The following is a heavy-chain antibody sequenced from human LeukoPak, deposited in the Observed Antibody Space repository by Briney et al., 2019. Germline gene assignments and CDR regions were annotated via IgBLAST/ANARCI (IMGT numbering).Heavy chain of an antibody. CDR2: IFYSGGT. Sequence: PSETLSLTCSVSGGSISSNIHYWAWIRQPPGKGLEWIGSIFYSGGTYYNASVKSRVTMSVDTSKNQFSLKLSSVTAADTAVYYCARAPQSSLGISSGYYPDWGQGTLVTVSS. CDR3: ARAPQSSLGISSGYYPD. D-gene: IGHD3-22*01. CDR1: GGSISSNIHY. V-gene: IGHV4-39*01. J-gene: IGHJ4*02.